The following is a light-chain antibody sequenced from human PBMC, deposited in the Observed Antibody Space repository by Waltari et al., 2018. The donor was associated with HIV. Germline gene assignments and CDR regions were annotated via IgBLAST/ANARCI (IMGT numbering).Light chain of an antibody. CDR1: SPNIGDTA. Sequence: QSILTQPPSVSAAPGQRVTVSCSGSSPNIGDTAVSWYQHLPGTAPKLLIFENHKRPSGIPDLFSASKSGTSGTLGITGLQTGDEADYYCGAWDSDLSAVVFGGGTKVTVL. V-gene: IGLV1-51*02. CDR2: ENH. J-gene: IGLJ2*01. CDR3: GAWDSDLSAVV.